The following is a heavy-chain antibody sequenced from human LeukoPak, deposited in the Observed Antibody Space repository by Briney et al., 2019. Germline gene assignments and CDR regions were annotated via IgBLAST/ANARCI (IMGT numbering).Heavy chain of an antibody. D-gene: IGHD3-10*01. CDR1: GGSISSYY. V-gene: IGHV4-4*07. CDR2: IYTSGST. CDR3: ARAGSGLVRGGGNYYYYMDI. Sequence: SETLSLTCTVSGGSISSYYWSWIRQPARKGLEWIGRIYTSGSTNYNPSLKSRVTMSVDTSKNQFSLKLSSVTAADTAVYYCARAGSGLVRGGGNYYYYMDIWGKGTTVTVSS. J-gene: IGHJ6*03.